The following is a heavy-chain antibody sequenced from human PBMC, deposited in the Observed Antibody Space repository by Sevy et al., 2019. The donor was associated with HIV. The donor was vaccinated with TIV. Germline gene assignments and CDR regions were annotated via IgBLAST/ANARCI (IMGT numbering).Heavy chain of an antibody. CDR2: IYPGDSDT. V-gene: IGHV5-51*01. Sequence: GESLKISCKGSGYSFTSYWIGWVRQMPGKGLEWMGIIYPGDSDTRYSPSFQGQVTISADNSISTAYLQWSSLKASDTAMYYCARRGQYCSSTSCRLYNWFDPWGQGTLVTVSS. J-gene: IGHJ5*02. D-gene: IGHD2-2*01. CDR1: GYSFTSYW. CDR3: ARRGQYCSSTSCRLYNWFDP.